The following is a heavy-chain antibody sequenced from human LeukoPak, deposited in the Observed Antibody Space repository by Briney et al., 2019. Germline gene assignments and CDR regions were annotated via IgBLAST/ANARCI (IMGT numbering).Heavy chain of an antibody. CDR2: ISSSSSYI. D-gene: IGHD1-1*01. CDR3: ARDPGTSLDY. J-gene: IGHJ4*02. Sequence: GSLRLSCAASGFTFSSYSMNWVRQVPGKGLEWVSSISSSSSYIYYADSVKGRFTISRDNAKNSLYLQMNSLRAEDTAVYYCARDPGTSLDYWGQGTLVTVSS. CDR1: GFTFSSYS. V-gene: IGHV3-21*01.